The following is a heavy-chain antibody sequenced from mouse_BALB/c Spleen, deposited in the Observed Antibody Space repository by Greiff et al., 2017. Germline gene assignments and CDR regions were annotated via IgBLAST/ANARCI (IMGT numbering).Heavy chain of an antibody. D-gene: IGHD1-3*01. CDR1: GFTFSSYT. V-gene: IGHV5-6-4*01. Sequence: EVHLVESGGGLVKPGGSLKLSCAASGFTFSSYTMSWVRQTPEKRLEWVATISSGGSYTYYPDSVKGRFTISRDNAKNTLYLQMSSLKSEDTAMYYCTRETKAYAMDYWGQGTSVTVSS. CDR3: TRETKAYAMDY. CDR2: ISSGGSYT. J-gene: IGHJ4*01.